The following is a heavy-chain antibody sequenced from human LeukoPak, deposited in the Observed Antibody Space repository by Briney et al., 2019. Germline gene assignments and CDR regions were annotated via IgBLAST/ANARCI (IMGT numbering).Heavy chain of an antibody. D-gene: IGHD6-13*01. CDR2: INWNGGKI. V-gene: IGHV3-9*01. CDR3: AKASAGSSWYLGDDY. Sequence: AGGSLRLSCAASGFTFDDYAMHWIRQAPGKGLEWVSGINWNGGKIGYADSVKGRFTISRDNSKNTLYLQMNSLRAEDTAVYYCAKASAGSSWYLGDDYWGQGTLVTVSS. J-gene: IGHJ4*02. CDR1: GFTFDDYA.